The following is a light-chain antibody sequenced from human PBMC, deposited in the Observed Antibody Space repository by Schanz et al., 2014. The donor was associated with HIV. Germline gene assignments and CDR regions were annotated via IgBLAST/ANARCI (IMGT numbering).Light chain of an antibody. CDR2: EAS. V-gene: IGKV1-5*03. Sequence: DIQMTQSPSTLSASLGDRVTITCRASQSISEWLAWYQQRPGQAPNLLISEASTLESGVPSRFSGTGSGTEFTLTISSLHPDDFATYFCLHYNDFTSTFGQGTKLEIK. J-gene: IGKJ2*01. CDR1: QSISEW. CDR3: LHYNDFTST.